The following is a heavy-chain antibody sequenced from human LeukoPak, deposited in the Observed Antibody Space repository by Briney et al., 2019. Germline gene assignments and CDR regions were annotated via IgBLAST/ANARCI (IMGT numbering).Heavy chain of an antibody. Sequence: GGSLRLSCAASGFTFSSYEMNWVRQAPGKGLEWVSYISSSGSTIYYADSVKGRFTISRDNTNNSLYLQMNSLRAEDTAIYYCARASWISTADAVCWGQGTQVTVSS. J-gene: IGHJ4*02. D-gene: IGHD2-2*03. CDR2: ISSSGSTI. CDR3: ARASWISTADAVC. CDR1: GFTFSSYE. V-gene: IGHV3-48*03.